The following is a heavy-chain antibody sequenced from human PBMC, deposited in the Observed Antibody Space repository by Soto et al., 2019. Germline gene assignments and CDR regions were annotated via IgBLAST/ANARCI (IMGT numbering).Heavy chain of an antibody. CDR2: IYYSGST. D-gene: IGHD3-10*01. CDR3: ARLNRGAFDY. Sequence: QLQLQESGPGLVKPSETLSLTCTVSGGSISGSSIYYWGWIRQPPGKGLEWIGSIYYSGSTYYNPSLKSRVTISVDTSKNQFSLKLSSVTAADTAVYYCARLNRGAFDYWGQGTLVTVSS. CDR1: GGSISGSSIYY. J-gene: IGHJ4*02. V-gene: IGHV4-39*01.